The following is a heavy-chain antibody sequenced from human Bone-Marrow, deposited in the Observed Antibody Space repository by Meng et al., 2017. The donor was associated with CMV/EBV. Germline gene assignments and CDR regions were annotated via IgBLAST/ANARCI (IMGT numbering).Heavy chain of an antibody. CDR3: TRGWELLNWFDP. Sequence: GGSLRLSCTASGFTFGDYAMSWVRQAPGKGLEWVGFIRSKAYGGTTEYAASVKGRFTISRDDSKSIAYLQMNSLKTEDTAVYYCTRGWELLNWFDPWGQGTLVTVSS. CDR1: GFTFGDYA. D-gene: IGHD1-26*01. V-gene: IGHV3-49*04. CDR2: IRSKAYGGTT. J-gene: IGHJ5*02.